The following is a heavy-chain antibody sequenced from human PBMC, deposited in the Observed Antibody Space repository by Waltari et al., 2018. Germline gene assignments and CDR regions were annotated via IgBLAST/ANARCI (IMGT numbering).Heavy chain of an antibody. J-gene: IGHJ3*02. Sequence: QLQLQESGPGLVKPSETLSLPCPFSGVSIRSRSNYWGWIRQPPGKGLEWIGSIYYSGSTYYNPSLKSRVTISVDTSKNQFSLKLSSVTAADTAVYYCARVSMVQGNAFDIWGQGTMVTVSS. CDR3: ARVSMVQGNAFDI. V-gene: IGHV4-39*07. CDR2: IYYSGST. CDR1: GVSIRSRSNY. D-gene: IGHD3-10*01.